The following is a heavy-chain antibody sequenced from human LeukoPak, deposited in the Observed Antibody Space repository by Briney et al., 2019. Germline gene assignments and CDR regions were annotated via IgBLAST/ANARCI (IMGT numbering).Heavy chain of an antibody. Sequence: PSETLSLTCAVSGASMSSFTWWSWVRQPPGKGLEWIGEIYHSGSTNYNSSLKSRVTISVDKSKNQFSLKLSSVTAADTAVYYCARVGPYDVDAFDIWGQGTMVTVSS. CDR3: ARVGPYDVDAFDI. CDR2: IYHSGST. D-gene: IGHD5-12*01. CDR1: GASMSSFTW. J-gene: IGHJ3*02. V-gene: IGHV4-4*02.